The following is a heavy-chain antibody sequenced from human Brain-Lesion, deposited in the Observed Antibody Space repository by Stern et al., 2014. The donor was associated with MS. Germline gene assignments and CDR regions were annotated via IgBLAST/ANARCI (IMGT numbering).Heavy chain of an antibody. Sequence: EVQLVESGGGLVQPGGSLRLSCAASGFAFSGYAMSWVRQAPVKGLEGVSSISSSGDTSHYADSVKGRFTISRDNSKNTLFLQMNSLRAEDTAVYYCATVVRYFDWLDYWGQGALVTVSS. D-gene: IGHD3-9*01. J-gene: IGHJ4*02. CDR1: GFAFSGYA. V-gene: IGHV3-23*04. CDR2: ISSSGDTS. CDR3: ATVVRYFDWLDY.